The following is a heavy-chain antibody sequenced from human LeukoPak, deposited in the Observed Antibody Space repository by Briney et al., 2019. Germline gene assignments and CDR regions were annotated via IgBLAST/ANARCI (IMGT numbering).Heavy chain of an antibody. CDR3: ARGAVAGKYFFDS. Sequence: PSETLSLTCTVSGYSISTSYYWGWIRQPPGKGLEWIGSIYHSGNTYYNPSLKSRVTISVDTSKNQFSLKLNSVTAADTAVYYCARGAVAGKYFFDSWGQGTLVTVSS. CDR1: GYSISTSYY. J-gene: IGHJ4*02. CDR2: IYHSGNT. D-gene: IGHD6-19*01. V-gene: IGHV4-38-2*02.